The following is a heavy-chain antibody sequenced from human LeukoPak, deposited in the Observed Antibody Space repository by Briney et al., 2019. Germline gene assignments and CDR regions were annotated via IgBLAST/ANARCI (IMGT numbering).Heavy chain of an antibody. Sequence: SETLSLTCTVSGGSIRNYYWSWIRQPPGKGLEWIGNVFYTGSTSYNSSLKSRLTILVETSKNQFSLKLRSVTAADTAIYYCARGDHYDSSGRNPNFDYWGQGVLVTVSS. V-gene: IGHV4-59*01. CDR2: VFYTGST. D-gene: IGHD3-22*01. CDR3: ARGDHYDSSGRNPNFDY. J-gene: IGHJ4*02. CDR1: GGSIRNYY.